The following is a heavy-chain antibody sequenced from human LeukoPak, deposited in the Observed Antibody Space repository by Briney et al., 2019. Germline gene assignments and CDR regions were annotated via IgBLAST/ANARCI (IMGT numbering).Heavy chain of an antibody. J-gene: IGHJ4*02. CDR2: IWCDGNNK. D-gene: IGHD2-15*01. CDR1: GFIFSSYR. Sequence: GASLRLSCAATGFIFSSYRMHSARQAPGKGLQWEAVIWCDGNNKDYGDSMKGRFTISRDDSKSTLYLEMNSLRADDTAVYCCARSGGGAYFDNWGQGTLVTVSS. V-gene: IGHV3-30*12. CDR3: ARSGGGAYFDN.